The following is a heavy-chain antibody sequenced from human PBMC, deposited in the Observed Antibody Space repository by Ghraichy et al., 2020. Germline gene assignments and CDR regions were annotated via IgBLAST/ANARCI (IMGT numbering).Heavy chain of an antibody. CDR3: VRGGGSSPDRYYSYGMDV. J-gene: IGHJ6*02. CDR2: IGHFGST. V-gene: IGHV4-34*01. Sequence: SETLSLTCAVFGGSFSDYYWSWIRQPPGQGLEWIGDIGHFGSTNYNPSLKGRVSISVDTSRSQFSLKLPSVTAADTAVYYCVRGGGSSPDRYYSYGMDVWCQGTTVTVSS. D-gene: IGHD3-16*01. CDR1: GGSFSDYY.